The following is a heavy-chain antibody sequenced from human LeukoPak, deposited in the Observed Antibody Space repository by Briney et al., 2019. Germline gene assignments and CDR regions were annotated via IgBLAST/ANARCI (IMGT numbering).Heavy chain of an antibody. Sequence: SETLSLTCAVYGGSFSGYYWSWIRQPPGKGLEWIGEINHSGSTNYNPSLKSRVTIPVDTSKSQFSLKLTSVTAADTAVYYCARNRSYGYKYWGQGTLVTVSS. J-gene: IGHJ4*02. CDR3: ARNRSYGYKY. CDR2: INHSGST. D-gene: IGHD5-18*01. V-gene: IGHV4-34*01. CDR1: GGSFSGYY.